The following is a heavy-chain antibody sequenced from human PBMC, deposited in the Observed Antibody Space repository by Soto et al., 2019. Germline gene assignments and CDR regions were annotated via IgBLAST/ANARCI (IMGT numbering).Heavy chain of an antibody. Sequence: PGGSLRLSCAVSGFTFSSYWMSWVRQAPEKRLEWVAHIKQDGSEKYYVDSVKGRFTISRDNAKNSLYLQMNSLRAEDTAVYYCARVPMVRGVIDYYYGMDVWGQGTTVTVSS. V-gene: IGHV3-7*01. D-gene: IGHD3-10*01. J-gene: IGHJ6*02. CDR3: ARVPMVRGVIDYYYGMDV. CDR2: IKQDGSEK. CDR1: GFTFSSYW.